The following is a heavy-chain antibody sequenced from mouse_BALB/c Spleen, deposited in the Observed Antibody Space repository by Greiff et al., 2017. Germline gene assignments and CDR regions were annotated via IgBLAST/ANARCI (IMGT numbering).Heavy chain of an antibody. CDR2: IDPSDSET. CDR1: GYSFTSYW. J-gene: IGHJ4*01. V-gene: IGHV1-74*01. D-gene: IGHD2-12*01. CDR3: AKRTTRGGAMDY. Sequence: QVQLQQSGPQLVRPGASVKISCKASGYSFTSYWMHWVKQRPGQGLEWIGMIDPSDSETRLNQKFKDKATLTVDKSSSTAYMQLSSPTSEDSAVYYCAKRTTRGGAMDYWGQGTSVTVSS.